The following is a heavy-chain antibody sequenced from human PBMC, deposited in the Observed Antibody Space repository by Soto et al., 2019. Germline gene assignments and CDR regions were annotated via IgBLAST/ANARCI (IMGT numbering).Heavy chain of an antibody. CDR1: GFTFSSYG. D-gene: IGHD5-18*01. Sequence: PGGSLRLSCAASGFTFSSYGMHWVRQAPGKGLEWVAVIWYDGSNKYYADSVKGRSTISRDNSKNTLYLQMNSLRAEDTAVYYCARESTRGYSAAYFDYWGQGTLVTVSS. V-gene: IGHV3-33*01. CDR2: IWYDGSNK. J-gene: IGHJ4*02. CDR3: ARESTRGYSAAYFDY.